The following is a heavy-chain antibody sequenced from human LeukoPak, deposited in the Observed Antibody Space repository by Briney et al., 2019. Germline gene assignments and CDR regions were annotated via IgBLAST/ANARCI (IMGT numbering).Heavy chain of an antibody. Sequence: SVKVSCKASGYTFTSYGISWVRQAPGQGLEWMGWISAYNGNTNYAQKLQGRVTMTTDTSTSTAYMELRSLRSDDTAVYYCARIFLFQSGYSGYGDAFDIWGQGTMVTVPS. CDR1: GYTFTSYG. V-gene: IGHV1-18*01. D-gene: IGHD5-12*01. J-gene: IGHJ3*02. CDR3: ARIFLFQSGYSGYGDAFDI. CDR2: ISAYNGNT.